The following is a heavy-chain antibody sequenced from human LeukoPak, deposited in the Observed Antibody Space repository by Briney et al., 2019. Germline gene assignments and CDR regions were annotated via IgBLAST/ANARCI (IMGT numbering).Heavy chain of an antibody. V-gene: IGHV4-59*08. Sequence: PSETLSLTCTVSGGSISSYYWSWIRQPPGKGLEWTGYIYYSGSTNYNPSLKSRVTISVDTSKNQFSLKLSSVTAADTAVYYCASSPHSQYNLDYWGQGTLVTVSS. CDR1: GGSISSYY. D-gene: IGHD1-1*01. CDR3: ASSPHSQYNLDY. J-gene: IGHJ4*02. CDR2: IYYSGST.